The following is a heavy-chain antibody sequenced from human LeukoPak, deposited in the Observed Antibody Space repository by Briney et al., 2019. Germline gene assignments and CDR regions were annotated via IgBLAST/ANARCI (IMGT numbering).Heavy chain of an antibody. CDR3: ARLSKGRYFDYIFDP. CDR2: IYYTGST. J-gene: IGHJ5*02. CDR1: GDSVSSTTYY. D-gene: IGHD3-9*01. Sequence: PSETLSLTCTVSGDSVSSTTYYWGWIRQPPGKGLEWMANIYYTGSTYSNPSLKSRVSMSVDTSKNQFSLKMSSLTAADTAVYFCARLSKGRYFDYIFDPWGQGTLVTVSS. V-gene: IGHV4-39*01.